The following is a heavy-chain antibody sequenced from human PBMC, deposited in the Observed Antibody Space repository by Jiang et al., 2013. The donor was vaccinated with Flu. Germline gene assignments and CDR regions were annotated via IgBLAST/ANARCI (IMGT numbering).Heavy chain of an antibody. CDR3: ARLTNCGGDCYYFDY. J-gene: IGHJ4*02. V-gene: IGHV1-69*06. CDR1: GGTFSSYA. CDR2: IIPIFGTA. D-gene: IGHD2-21*02. Sequence: SVKVSCKASGGTFSSYAISWVRQAPGQGLEWMGGIIPIFGTANYAQKFQGRVTITADKSTSTAYMELSSLRSEDTAVYYCARLTNCGGDCYYFDYWGQGTLVTVSS.